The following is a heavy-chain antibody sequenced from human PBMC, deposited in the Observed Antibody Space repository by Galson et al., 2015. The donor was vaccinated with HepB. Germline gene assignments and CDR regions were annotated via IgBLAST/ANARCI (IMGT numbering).Heavy chain of an antibody. Sequence: SLRLSCAASGFTFRNYWMHWVRQAPGKGLVWVARIHKGGSATGYADSVKGRFTISRDNAKNTLYLQMNSLRAEDTAVYYCARDPPGTGTYEFDYWGQGILVTVSS. CDR3: ARDPPGTGTYEFDY. CDR1: GFTFRNYW. CDR2: IHKGGSAT. D-gene: IGHD3-10*01. V-gene: IGHV3-74*01. J-gene: IGHJ4*02.